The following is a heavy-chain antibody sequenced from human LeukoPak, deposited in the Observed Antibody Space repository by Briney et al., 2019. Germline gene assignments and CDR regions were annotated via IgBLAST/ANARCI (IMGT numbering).Heavy chain of an antibody. CDR3: ARDPHGDYGTDY. J-gene: IGHJ4*02. CDR2: ISGNGAHI. V-gene: IGHV3-21*01. CDR1: GFTFSSYS. D-gene: IGHD4-17*01. Sequence: GGSLRLSCAASGFTFSSYSMNWVRQAPGKGLEWVSSISGNGAHIFYADSLKGRFTISRDNAKNSLYLQMNSLRAEDTAIYYCARDPHGDYGTDYWGQGTRVTVSS.